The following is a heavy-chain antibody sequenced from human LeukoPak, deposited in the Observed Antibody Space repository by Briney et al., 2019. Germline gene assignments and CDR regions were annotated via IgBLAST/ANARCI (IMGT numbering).Heavy chain of an antibody. J-gene: IGHJ4*02. CDR2: ISGGGGST. D-gene: IGHD1-26*01. V-gene: IGHV3-23*01. CDR1: GFAFTSYS. Sequence: GGSLRLSCAASGFAFTSYSMNWVRQAPGKGLEWVSTISGGGGSTYYADSVKGRFTISRDNSKNTLYLQVNSLRAEDTAVYYCAKGGKWDVTPFDYWGQGTLVTVSS. CDR3: AKGGKWDVTPFDY.